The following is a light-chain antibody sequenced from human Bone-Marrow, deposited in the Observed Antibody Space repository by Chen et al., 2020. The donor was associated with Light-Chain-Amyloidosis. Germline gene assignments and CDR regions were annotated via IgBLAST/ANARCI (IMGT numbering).Light chain of an antibody. V-gene: IGKV4-1*01. CDR2: WAS. CDR1: QSILYDSNNKNS. CDR3: QQYYSFPFT. J-gene: IGKJ3*01. Sequence: DIVMTQSPDSLAVSLGERATINCKSSQSILYDSNNKNSLVWYQQKPGQPPKLLVYWASARESGVPDRFSGSVSGTDFTLTISSLQAEDVAVYYCQQYYSFPFTFGPGTRVDIK.